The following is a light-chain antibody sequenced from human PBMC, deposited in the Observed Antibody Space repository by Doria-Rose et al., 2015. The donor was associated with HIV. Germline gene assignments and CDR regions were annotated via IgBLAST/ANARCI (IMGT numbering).Light chain of an antibody. CDR3: HQYASSRT. CDR2: GAS. Sequence: TQSPGTLTLSPGERATLSCRARQSVSANYIAWYQQRPGQSPRLLIYGASSRATDIPDRFSGSGSGTDFTLTISRLEPEDLAVYYCHQYASSRTFGQGTKVEIK. CDR1: QSVSANY. V-gene: IGKV3-20*01. J-gene: IGKJ1*01.